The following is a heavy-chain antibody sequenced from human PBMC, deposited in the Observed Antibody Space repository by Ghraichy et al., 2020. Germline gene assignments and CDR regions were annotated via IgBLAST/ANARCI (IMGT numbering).Heavy chain of an antibody. D-gene: IGHD3-3*01. J-gene: IGHJ3*02. CDR1: GGSFSGYY. CDR3: ARTSPDYDFWSGYYLDDAFDI. V-gene: IGHV4-34*01. Sequence: ESLNISCAVYGGSFSGYYWSWIRQPPGKGLEWIGEINHSGSTNYNPSLKSRVTISVDTSKNQFSLKLSSVTAADTAVYYCARTSPDYDFWSGYYLDDAFDIWGQGTMVTVSS. CDR2: INHSGST.